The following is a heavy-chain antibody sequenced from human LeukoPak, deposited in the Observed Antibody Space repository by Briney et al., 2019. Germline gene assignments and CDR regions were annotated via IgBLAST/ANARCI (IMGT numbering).Heavy chain of an antibody. J-gene: IGHJ4*02. Sequence: ASVKVSCKASGYTFTGYYMHWVRQAPGQGLEWMGWISPNSGGTIYAQKFQGRVTMTEDTSTDTAYMELSSLRSEDTAVYYCATVVRERWLQLGYFDYWGQGTLVTVSS. CDR2: ISPNSGGT. D-gene: IGHD5-24*01. V-gene: IGHV1-2*02. CDR1: GYTFTGYY. CDR3: ATVVRERWLQLGYFDY.